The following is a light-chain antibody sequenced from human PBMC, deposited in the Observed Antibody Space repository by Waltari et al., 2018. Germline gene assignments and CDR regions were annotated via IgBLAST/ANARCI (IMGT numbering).Light chain of an antibody. Sequence: EIVLTQSPATLSVSPGERATLFCRASHSIRNNLAWYQQKPGQAPRLLIYGASPRATGIPAGFSSSRSGTEFTLTIGSLQSEDAGVYYCQEFNTWWTFGQGTKVEFK. CDR1: HSIRNN. V-gene: IGKV3-15*01. CDR2: GAS. J-gene: IGKJ1*01. CDR3: QEFNTWWT.